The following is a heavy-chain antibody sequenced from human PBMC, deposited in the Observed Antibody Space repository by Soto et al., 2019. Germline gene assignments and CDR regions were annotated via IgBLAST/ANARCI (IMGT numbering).Heavy chain of an antibody. CDR1: GFTFSSYG. D-gene: IGHD6-13*01. J-gene: IGHJ6*02. CDR3: AKDNGADIAAAGNYYYYYGMGV. V-gene: IGHV3-30*18. CDR2: ISYDGSNK. Sequence: GGSLRLSCAASGFTFSSYGMHWVRQAPGKGLKWVAVISYDGSNKYYADSVKGRFTISRDNSKNTLYLQMNSLRAEDTAVYYCAKDNGADIAAAGNYYYYYGMGVWGQGTTVTVSS.